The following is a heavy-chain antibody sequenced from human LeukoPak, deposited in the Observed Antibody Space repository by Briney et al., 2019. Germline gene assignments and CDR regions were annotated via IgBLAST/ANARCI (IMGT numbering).Heavy chain of an antibody. CDR1: GYTVTSYY. J-gene: IGHJ4*02. V-gene: IGHV1-46*01. CDR2: INPSGGST. CDR3: AREGDDILTGYGPWDY. D-gene: IGHD3-9*01. Sequence: ASVKVSCKASGYTVTSYYMHWVRQAPGQGLEWVGIINPSGGSTSYAQKFQGRVTMTRDTSTSTVYMELSSLRSEDTAVYYCAREGDDILTGYGPWDYRGQGPLVTVSS.